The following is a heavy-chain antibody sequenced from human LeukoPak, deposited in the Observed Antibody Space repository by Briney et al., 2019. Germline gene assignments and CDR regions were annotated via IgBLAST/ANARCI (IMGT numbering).Heavy chain of an antibody. J-gene: IGHJ4*02. Sequence: GGSLRLSCAASRFTVSSNYMSWVRQAPGKGLEWVSVIYSGGSTYYADFVKGRFTISRDNSKNTLYLQMNSLRAEDTAVYYCARDGLVGALDYWGQGTLVTVSS. V-gene: IGHV3-53*01. D-gene: IGHD1-26*01. CDR2: IYSGGST. CDR3: ARDGLVGALDY. CDR1: RFTVSSNY.